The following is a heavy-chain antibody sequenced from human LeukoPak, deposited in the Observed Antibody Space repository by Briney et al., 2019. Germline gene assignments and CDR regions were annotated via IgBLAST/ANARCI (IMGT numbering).Heavy chain of an antibody. J-gene: IGHJ2*01. V-gene: IGHV5-51*01. CDR2: IYPGDSDT. D-gene: IGHD5-24*01. CDR3: ARRGRDAEHFDL. CDR1: GYSFSTYW. Sequence: GESLKISCRGSGYSFSTYWIGWVRQMPGKGLEWMGIIYPGDSDTRYSSSFQGQVTISADKSISTAYLQRNGLTASDTAMYYCARRGRDAEHFDLWGRGTLVTVSS.